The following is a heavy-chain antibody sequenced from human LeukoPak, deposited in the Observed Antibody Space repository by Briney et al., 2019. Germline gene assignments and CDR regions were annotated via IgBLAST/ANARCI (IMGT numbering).Heavy chain of an antibody. V-gene: IGHV1-2*02. CDR3: ARDGGSGYAGYYFDY. CDR2: INPNSGGT. Sequence: ASVKVSCKASGYTFTGYYMHWVRQAPGQGLEWMGWINPNSGGTNYAQKFQGRVTMTRDTSISTAYMELSRLRSDDTAVYYCARDGGSGYAGYYFDYWGQGTLVTVSS. D-gene: IGHD5-12*01. J-gene: IGHJ4*02. CDR1: GYTFTGYY.